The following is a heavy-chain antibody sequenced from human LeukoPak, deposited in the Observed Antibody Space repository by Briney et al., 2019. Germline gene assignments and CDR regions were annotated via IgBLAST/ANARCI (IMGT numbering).Heavy chain of an antibody. CDR1: GFTVSSNY. CDR3: ARGIYDSRGYYYSSFDY. J-gene: IGHJ4*02. D-gene: IGHD3-22*01. Sequence: GGSLRLSCAASGFTVSSNYMNWVRQAPGKGLEWVSSITSSSNYIYYADSVKGRITISRDNAKNSLYLQMNSLRAEDTAVYYCARGIYDSRGYYYSSFDYWGQGTLVTVSS. V-gene: IGHV3-21*01. CDR2: ITSSSNYI.